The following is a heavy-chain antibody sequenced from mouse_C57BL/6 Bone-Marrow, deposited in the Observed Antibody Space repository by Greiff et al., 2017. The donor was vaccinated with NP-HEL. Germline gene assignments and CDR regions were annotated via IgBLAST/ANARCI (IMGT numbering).Heavy chain of an antibody. Sequence: EVKLMESGGGLVQPGGSLSLSCAASGFTFTDYYMSWVRQPPGKALEWLGFIRNKANGYTTEYSASVKGRFTISRDNSQSILYLQMHALRAEDSATYYCARTLYYDYDESAYWGQGTLVTVSA. CDR1: GFTFTDYY. D-gene: IGHD2-4*01. J-gene: IGHJ3*01. CDR3: ARTLYYDYDESAY. V-gene: IGHV7-3*01. CDR2: IRNKANGYTT.